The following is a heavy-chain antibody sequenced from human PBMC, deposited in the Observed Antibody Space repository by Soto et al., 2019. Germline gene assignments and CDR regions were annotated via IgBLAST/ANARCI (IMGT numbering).Heavy chain of an antibody. CDR3: ARDTNPHYYDSSGPFDY. J-gene: IGHJ4*02. Sequence: GGSLRLSCAASGFTFSSYGMHWVRQAPGKGLEWVAVIWYDGSNKYYADSVKGRFTISRDNSKNTLYLQMNSLRAEDTAVYYCARDTNPHYYDSSGPFDYWGQGTRVTVSS. CDR1: GFTFSSYG. V-gene: IGHV3-33*01. CDR2: IWYDGSNK. D-gene: IGHD3-22*01.